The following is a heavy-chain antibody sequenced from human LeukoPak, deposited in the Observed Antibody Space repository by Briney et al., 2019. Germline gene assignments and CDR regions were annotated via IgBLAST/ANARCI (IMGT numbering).Heavy chain of an antibody. Sequence: GGSLRLSCAASGFTFSSYWMSWVRQAPGKGLEWVANIKQDGSEKYYVDSVKGRFTISRDNAKNSLYLQMNSLRAEDTAVYYCASYSSGWYTYYFDYWGQGTLATVSS. D-gene: IGHD6-19*01. CDR1: GFTFSSYW. V-gene: IGHV3-7*01. CDR3: ASYSSGWYTYYFDY. CDR2: IKQDGSEK. J-gene: IGHJ4*02.